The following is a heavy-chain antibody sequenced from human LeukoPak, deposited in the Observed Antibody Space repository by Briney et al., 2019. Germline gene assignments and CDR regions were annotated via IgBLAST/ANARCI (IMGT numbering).Heavy chain of an antibody. J-gene: IGHJ6*03. D-gene: IGHD3-16*01. CDR3: ARYVRKLYGVGGDYYFYMDV. CDR1: GFTLDDYG. Sequence: RTGGSLRLSCAASGFTLDDYGMSWVRQAPGKGLEWVSGINWNGGSTGYEDSVKGRFTISRDNAKNSLYLQMNSLRAEDTALYYCARYVRKLYGVGGDYYFYMDVWGKGTTVTVSS. CDR2: INWNGGST. V-gene: IGHV3-20*04.